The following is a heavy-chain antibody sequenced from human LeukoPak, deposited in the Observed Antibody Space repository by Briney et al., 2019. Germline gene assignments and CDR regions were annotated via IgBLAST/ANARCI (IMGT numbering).Heavy chain of an antibody. CDR3: ARVLQSGEELVTSLYYFDY. V-gene: IGHV1-3*01. Sequence: ASVKVSCKASGYTFTSYAMHWVRQAPGQRLEWRGWINAGNGNTKYSQKFQGRVTITRDTSASTAYMELSSLRSEDTAVYSCARVLQSGEELVTSLYYFDYWGQGTLVTVSS. J-gene: IGHJ4*02. D-gene: IGHD4-23*01. CDR2: INAGNGNT. CDR1: GYTFTSYA.